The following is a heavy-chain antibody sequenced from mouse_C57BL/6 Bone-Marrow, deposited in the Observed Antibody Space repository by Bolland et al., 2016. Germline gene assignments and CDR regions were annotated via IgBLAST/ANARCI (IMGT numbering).Heavy chain of an antibody. D-gene: IGHD3-2*02. CDR3: ARFPQTAQVPVAY. Sequence: NYNGKFKGKATLTADKSSSTAYMQLSSLTSEDSAVYFCARFPQTAQVPVAYWGQGTLV. J-gene: IGHJ3*01. V-gene: IGHV1-80*01.